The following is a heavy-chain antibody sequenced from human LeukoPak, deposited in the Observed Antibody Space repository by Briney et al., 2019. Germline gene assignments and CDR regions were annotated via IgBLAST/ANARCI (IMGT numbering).Heavy chain of an antibody. V-gene: IGHV3-30*02. CDR3: AKEEGYYYDSGGYYVEYFQH. Sequence: GGSLRFSCAASGFTFNTCGMHWVRQAPGKGLEWVAFVRYDGDNKYYADSVKGRFTISRDNSKNTLYLQMNSLRAEDTAVYYCAKEEGYYYDSGGYYVEYFQHWGQGTLVTVSS. D-gene: IGHD3-22*01. CDR2: VRYDGDNK. J-gene: IGHJ1*01. CDR1: GFTFNTCG.